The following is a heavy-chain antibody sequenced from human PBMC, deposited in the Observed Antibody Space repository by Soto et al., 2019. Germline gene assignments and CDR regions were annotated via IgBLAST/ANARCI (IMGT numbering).Heavy chain of an antibody. V-gene: IGHV4-34*01. D-gene: IGHD4-17*01. CDR3: ASIGYGEKRHDY. Sequence: SETPSLTCAVYGGSFSGSYWSWIRQPPGKGLEWIGEINHSGSTNYNPSLKSRVTISVDTSKNQFSLKLSSVTAADTAVYYCASIGYGEKRHDYCGQGTLVTVSS. CDR1: GGSFSGSY. J-gene: IGHJ4*02. CDR2: INHSGST.